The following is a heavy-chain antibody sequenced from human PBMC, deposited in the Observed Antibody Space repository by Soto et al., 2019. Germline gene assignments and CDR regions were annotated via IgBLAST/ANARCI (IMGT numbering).Heavy chain of an antibody. CDR3: ATRTGYWYFDL. Sequence: QVQLVESGGGLVQPGGSLRLSCAASGFTFSDYYMSWIRQAPGKGLEWVSYISSSSSYTNYADSVKGRFTISRDNAKNSLYLQMNSLRAEDTAVYYCATRTGYWYFDLWGRGTLVTVSS. J-gene: IGHJ2*01. CDR2: ISSSSSYT. V-gene: IGHV3-11*05. CDR1: GFTFSDYY.